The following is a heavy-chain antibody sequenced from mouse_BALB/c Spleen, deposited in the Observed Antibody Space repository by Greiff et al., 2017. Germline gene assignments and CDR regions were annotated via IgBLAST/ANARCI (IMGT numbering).Heavy chain of an antibody. CDR1: GYSFTGYY. CDR2: ISCYNGAT. Sequence: LVKPGASVKISCKATGYSFTGYYMHWVQQSHGKSLEWIGYISCYNGATSYNQKFKGKSTFTVDTSSSTAYLQFNSLTSEDSAVYSCARGGFYGKDAMDYWGQGTSVTVSS. D-gene: IGHD2-1*01. CDR3: ARGGFYGKDAMDY. V-gene: IGHV1S34*01. J-gene: IGHJ4*01.